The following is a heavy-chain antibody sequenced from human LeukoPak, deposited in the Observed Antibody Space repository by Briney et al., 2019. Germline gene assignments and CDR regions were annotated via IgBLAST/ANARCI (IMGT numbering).Heavy chain of an antibody. CDR3: AKVDTGYSYGYLSPYYYYMDV. V-gene: IGHV3-23*01. D-gene: IGHD5-18*01. J-gene: IGHJ6*03. Sequence: GGSLRLSCAASGFTFSSYAMSWVRQAPGKGMEWVSAISGSGGSTYYADSVKGRFTISRDNSKNTLYLQMNSLRAEDTAVYYCAKVDTGYSYGYLSPYYYYMDVWGKGTTVTVSS. CDR1: GFTFSSYA. CDR2: ISGSGGST.